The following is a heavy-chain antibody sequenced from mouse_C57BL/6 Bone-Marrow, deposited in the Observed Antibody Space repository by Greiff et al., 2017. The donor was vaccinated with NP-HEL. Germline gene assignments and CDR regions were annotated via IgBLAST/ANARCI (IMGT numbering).Heavy chain of an antibody. CDR3: ARERNGYLYYAMDY. V-gene: IGHV1-19*01. CDR2: INPYNGGT. D-gene: IGHD2-2*01. Sequence: VQLQQSGPVLVKPGASVKMSCKASGYTFTDYYMNWVKQSHGKSLEWIGVINPYNGGTSYNQKFKGKATLTVDKSSSTAYMELNSLTSEDSAVYYCARERNGYLYYAMDYWGQGTSVTVSS. CDR1: GYTFTDYY. J-gene: IGHJ4*01.